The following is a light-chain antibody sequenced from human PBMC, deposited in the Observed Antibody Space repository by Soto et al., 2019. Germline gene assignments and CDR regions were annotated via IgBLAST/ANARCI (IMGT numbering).Light chain of an antibody. Sequence: IGMTQSPAPLSVSPGERATLSCKASQSVRDNIAWYQQKPGQAPRLLIYSGSTRATGVPARFSGSGSGTECTLTISRLEPGDVAVYYCQHFGGTTFTLCQGTRLEIK. V-gene: IGKV3-15*01. CDR2: SGS. CDR1: QSVRDN. CDR3: QHFGGTTFT. J-gene: IGKJ5*01.